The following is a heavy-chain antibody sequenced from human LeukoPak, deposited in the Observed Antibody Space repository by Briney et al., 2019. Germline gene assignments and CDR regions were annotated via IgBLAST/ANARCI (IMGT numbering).Heavy chain of an antibody. D-gene: IGHD6-19*01. CDR1: GFTFSSYG. CDR3: VNDPVASAVAGTNYFDY. Sequence: GGSLRLSCAASGFTFSSYGMHWVRQAPGKGLEWVAVTWYDGSNKYYADSVKGRLTISRDNSKNTLYLQMNSLRAEDTAVYYCVNDPVASAVAGTNYFDYWGQGTLVTVSS. V-gene: IGHV3-30*02. CDR2: TWYDGSNK. J-gene: IGHJ4*02.